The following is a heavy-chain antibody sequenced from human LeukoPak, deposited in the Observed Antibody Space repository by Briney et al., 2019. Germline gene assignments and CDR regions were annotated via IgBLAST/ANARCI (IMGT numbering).Heavy chain of an antibody. D-gene: IGHD5-12*01. V-gene: IGHV3-23*01. CDR1: GFTFSSYG. CDR2: ISGSGGST. Sequence: GGSLRLSCAASGFTFSSYGMSWVRQAPGKGLEWVSAISGSGGSTYYADSVKGRFTISRDNSKNTLYLQMNSLRAEDTAVYYCATVGAYSGYDWLDYWGQGTLVTVSS. J-gene: IGHJ4*02. CDR3: ATVGAYSGYDWLDY.